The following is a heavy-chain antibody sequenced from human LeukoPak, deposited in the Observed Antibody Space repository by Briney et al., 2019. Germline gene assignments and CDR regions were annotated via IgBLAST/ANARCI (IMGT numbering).Heavy chain of an antibody. CDR1: GGSISRYH. V-gene: IGHV4-59*01. D-gene: IGHD3-22*01. J-gene: IGHJ4*02. CDR2: IYDSGVT. Sequence: PSETLSLTCTVSGGSISRYHWTWIRQTPGKGLEWIAYIYDSGVTNYNPSLKSRVTISVDTSKNQFSLKLSSVTAADTAVYYCARLRYYYDSSGYYHRRGVHYFDYWGQGTLVTVSS. CDR3: ARLRYYYDSSGYYHRRGVHYFDY.